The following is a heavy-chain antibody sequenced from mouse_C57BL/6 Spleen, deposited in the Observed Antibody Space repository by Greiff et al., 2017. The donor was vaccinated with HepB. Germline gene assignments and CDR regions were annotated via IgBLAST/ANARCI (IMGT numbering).Heavy chain of an antibody. CDR2: ISDGGSYT. Sequence: EVKLQESGGGLVKPGGSLKLSCAASGFTFSSYAMSWVRQTPEKRLEWVATISDGGSYTYYPDNVKGRFTISRDNAKNNLYLQMSHLKSEDTAMYYCARGRRGYFDVWGTGTTVTVSS. J-gene: IGHJ1*03. CDR3: ARGRRGYFDV. CDR1: GFTFSSYA. V-gene: IGHV5-4*03.